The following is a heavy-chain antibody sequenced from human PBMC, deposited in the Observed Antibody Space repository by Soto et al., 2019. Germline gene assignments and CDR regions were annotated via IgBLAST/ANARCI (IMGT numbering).Heavy chain of an antibody. CDR2: IFHSGST. V-gene: IGHV4-4*02. CDR1: GGSISNSNW. Sequence: QVQLQESGPGLVKPSGTLSLTCAVFGGSISNSNWWTWVRQPPGKGLDWIGEIFHSGSTNYNSSLMGRVTISVDKAHNQFSLKLSSVTAADTAVYYCAHRPIVGAAIWGQGTRVTVSS. D-gene: IGHD1-26*01. CDR3: AHRPIVGAAI. J-gene: IGHJ4*02.